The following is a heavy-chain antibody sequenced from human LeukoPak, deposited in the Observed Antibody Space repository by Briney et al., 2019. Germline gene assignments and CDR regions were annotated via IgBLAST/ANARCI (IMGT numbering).Heavy chain of an antibody. V-gene: IGHV3-48*04. Sequence: GGSLRLSCAASGFTFSSYWMSWVRQAPGKGLEWISYISSSGDTIFYADSVKGRFTISRDNAKNSLYLQMNSLRAEDTAVYYCARGGHGDYLNDYWGQGTLVTVSS. CDR3: ARGGHGDYLNDY. CDR2: ISSSGDTI. D-gene: IGHD4-17*01. CDR1: GFTFSSYW. J-gene: IGHJ4*02.